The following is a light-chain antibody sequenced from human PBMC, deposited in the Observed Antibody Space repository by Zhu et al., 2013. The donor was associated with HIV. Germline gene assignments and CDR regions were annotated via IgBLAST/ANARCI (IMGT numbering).Light chain of an antibody. CDR2: DAS. CDR1: QDISNY. V-gene: IGKV1-33*01. CDR3: QHYNSYPWT. Sequence: DIQMTQSPSSLSASVGDRVTITCQASQDISNYLNWYQQKPGKAPKLLIYDASNLETGVPSRFSGSGSGTDFTFTISSLQPEDFATYYCQHYNSYPWTFGQGTTVE. J-gene: IGKJ1*01.